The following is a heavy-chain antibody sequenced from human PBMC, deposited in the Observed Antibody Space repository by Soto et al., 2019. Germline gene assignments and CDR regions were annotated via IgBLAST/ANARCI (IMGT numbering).Heavy chain of an antibody. Sequence: QLQLQESGPGLVKPSETLSLTCNVSGGSVGSSSYYWGWIRQAPGKGLEWIVSTYYSAGTYYNPSLKSRVTTSRDASKNQFSPTVTSVTAADTAIYYCARHASRGYSSSWYFEDWGQGTPVTVSS. V-gene: IGHV4-39*01. CDR2: TYYSAGT. D-gene: IGHD6-13*01. J-gene: IGHJ4*02. CDR3: ARHASRGYSSSWYFED. CDR1: GGSVGSSSYY.